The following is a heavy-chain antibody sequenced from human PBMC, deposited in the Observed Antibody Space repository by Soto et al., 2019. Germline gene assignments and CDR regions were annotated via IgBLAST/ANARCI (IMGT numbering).Heavy chain of an antibody. CDR2: IYYSGST. CDR3: ARHFTGPSPDFWSGYFFDY. V-gene: IGHV4-39*01. Sequence: PSETLSLTCTVSGGSISSSSYYWGWIRQPPGKGLEWIGSIYYSGSTYYNPSLKSRVTISVDTSKNQFSLKLSSVTAADTAVYYCARHFTGPSPDFWSGYFFDYWGQGTLVTVSS. CDR1: GGSISSSSYY. D-gene: IGHD3-3*01. J-gene: IGHJ4*02.